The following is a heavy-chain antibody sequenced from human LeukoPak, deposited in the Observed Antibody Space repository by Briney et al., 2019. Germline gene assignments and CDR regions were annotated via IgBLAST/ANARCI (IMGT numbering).Heavy chain of an antibody. Sequence: ESGPTLVKPTQTLTLTCTFSGFSLSTSGVGVGWIRQPPGKALEWLALIYWNDDKRYSPSLKSRLTITKDTSKNQVVLTMTNMDPVDTATYYCAHRREPYYYGSFQHWGQGTLVTVSS. J-gene: IGHJ1*01. V-gene: IGHV2-5*01. D-gene: IGHD3-10*01. CDR1: GFSLSTSGVG. CDR2: IYWNDDK. CDR3: AHRREPYYYGSFQH.